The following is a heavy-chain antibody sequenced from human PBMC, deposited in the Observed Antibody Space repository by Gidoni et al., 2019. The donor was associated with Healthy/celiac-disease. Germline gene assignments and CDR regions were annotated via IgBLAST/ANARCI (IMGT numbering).Heavy chain of an antibody. CDR3: ARDRIPYVAVAYFDY. CDR2: ISAYNGNT. Sequence: QVQLVQSGAEVKKPGPSVKHPCKSSGYTFTSYGISWVRQAPGQGLEWMGWISAYNGNTNYAQKLQGRVTMTTDTSTSTAYMELRSLRSDDTAVYYCARDRIPYVAVAYFDYWGQGTLVTVSS. J-gene: IGHJ4*02. D-gene: IGHD6-19*01. V-gene: IGHV1-18*01. CDR1: GYTFTSYG.